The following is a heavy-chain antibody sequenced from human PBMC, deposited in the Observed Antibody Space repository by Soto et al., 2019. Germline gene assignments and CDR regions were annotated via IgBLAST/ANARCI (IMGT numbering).Heavy chain of an antibody. CDR3: ATVSYYGSGTTYFDY. CDR1: GYTLTELS. D-gene: IGHD3-10*01. Sequence: ASVKVSCKVSGYTLTELSMHLVRQAPGKGLEWMGGFDPEDGETIYAQKFQGRVTMTEDTSTDTAYMELSSLRSEDTAVYYCATVSYYGSGTTYFDYWGQGTLVTVSS. J-gene: IGHJ4*02. V-gene: IGHV1-24*01. CDR2: FDPEDGET.